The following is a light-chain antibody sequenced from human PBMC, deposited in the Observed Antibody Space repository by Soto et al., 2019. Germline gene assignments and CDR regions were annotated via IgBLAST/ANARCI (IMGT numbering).Light chain of an antibody. Sequence: QSVLTQPASVSGSPGQSITISCTGTSSDVGNYKYVSWYQQHPGKAPKLMIYEVSNRPSGVSNRFSGSKSGNTASLTISGLQAEDETDYYCFSYTSSGTYVFGTGTKVTVX. CDR3: FSYTSSGTYV. CDR2: EVS. J-gene: IGLJ1*01. V-gene: IGLV2-14*01. CDR1: SSDVGNYKY.